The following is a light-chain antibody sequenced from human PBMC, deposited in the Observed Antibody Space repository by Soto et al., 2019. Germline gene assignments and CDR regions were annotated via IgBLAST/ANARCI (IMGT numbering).Light chain of an antibody. CDR2: GAS. CDR3: QQYGSSPTWT. V-gene: IGKV3-20*01. Sequence: IVLTLSAGTLSLSTGERATLSCRASQSVSSSYLAWYQQKPGQAPRLLIYGASSRATDIPDRFSGSGSGTDFTLTISRLEPEDFAVYYCQQYGSSPTWTSGQGTKVDNK. J-gene: IGKJ1*01. CDR1: QSVSSSY.